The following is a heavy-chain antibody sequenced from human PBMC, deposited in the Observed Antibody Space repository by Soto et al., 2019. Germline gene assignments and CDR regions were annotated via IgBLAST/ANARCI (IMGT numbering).Heavy chain of an antibody. D-gene: IGHD4-17*01. CDR1: GFTFDDYA. J-gene: IGHJ6*03. V-gene: IGHV3-9*01. Sequence: GGSLRLSCAASGFTFDDYAMHWVRQAPGKGLEWVSGISWNSGSIGYADSVKGRFTISRDNAKNSLYLQMNSLRAEDTALYYCAKDLTTVTKTGYYYYMDVWGKGTTVTVSS. CDR2: ISWNSGSI. CDR3: AKDLTTVTKTGYYYYMDV.